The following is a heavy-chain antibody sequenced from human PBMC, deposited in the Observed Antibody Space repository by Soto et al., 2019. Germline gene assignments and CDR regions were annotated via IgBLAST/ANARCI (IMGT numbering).Heavy chain of an antibody. CDR2: INIDGSTI. Sequence: EVQLVESGGGLVQPGGSLRLSCAASGFTFSTYWMHWVRQAPGKGLVWVSRINIDGSTISYADSVKGRFTISRDNAKNTLDLQMNSLRAEDTAVYYCARVRNGDCYFDSWGQGTLVSVSS. V-gene: IGHV3-74*01. CDR3: ARVRNGDCYFDS. CDR1: GFTFSTYW. J-gene: IGHJ4*02. D-gene: IGHD4-17*01.